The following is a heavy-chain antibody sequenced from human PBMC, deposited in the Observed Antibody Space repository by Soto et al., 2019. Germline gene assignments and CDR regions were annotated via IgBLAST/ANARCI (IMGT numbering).Heavy chain of an antibody. CDR3: AKDRWSPTYSLGWFLFHY. D-gene: IGHD6-19*01. Sequence: GGSLRLSCAASGFTFSSYAMSWVRQAPGRGLEWVSAISGGGGSTYYADTVKGRFTISRDNSKNTVYLHMDSLRAEDTAVYVCAKDRWSPTYSLGWFLFHYWGQGALVTVSS. J-gene: IGHJ4*02. V-gene: IGHV3-23*01. CDR1: GFTFSSYA. CDR2: ISGGGGST.